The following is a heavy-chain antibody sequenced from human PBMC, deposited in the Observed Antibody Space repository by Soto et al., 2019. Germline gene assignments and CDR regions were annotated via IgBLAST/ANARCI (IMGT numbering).Heavy chain of an antibody. V-gene: IGHV3-43*01. CDR2: ISWDGGST. CDR1: GSTFDDYT. Sequence: GGSLRLSCAASGSTFDDYTMHWVRQAPGKGLEWVSLISWDGGSTYYADSVKGRFTISRDNSKNSLYLQMNSLRTEDTALYYCAKDFYKEGVPAYWGQGTLVTVSS. CDR3: AKDFYKEGVPAY. J-gene: IGHJ4*02. D-gene: IGHD3-10*01.